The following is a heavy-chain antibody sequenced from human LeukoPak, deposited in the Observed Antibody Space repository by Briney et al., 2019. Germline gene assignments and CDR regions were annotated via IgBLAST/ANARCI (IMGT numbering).Heavy chain of an antibody. CDR2: IDWDGDK. V-gene: IGHV2-70*11. D-gene: IGHD5-18*01. Sequence: SGPALVKPPQTLTLTCTFSGFSLSTRGMCVSWIRQPPGKALEWLARIDWDGDKYYSTSLKTRLTISKDTSKNQVGITMNNIAPVDTAAYYCARVPHVDTSNVIDYWGQGTLVTVSS. CDR3: ARVPHVDTSNVIDY. CDR1: GFSLSTRGMC. J-gene: IGHJ4*02.